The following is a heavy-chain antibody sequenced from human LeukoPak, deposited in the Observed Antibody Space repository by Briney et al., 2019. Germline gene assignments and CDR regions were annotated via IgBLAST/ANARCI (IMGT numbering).Heavy chain of an antibody. D-gene: IGHD2-2*01. J-gene: IGHJ6*03. CDR2: IYPGDSDT. CDR3: ARQRGYCSSTSCHSGYMDV. V-gene: IGHV5-51*01. Sequence: GESLKISCKGSGYSFTSYWIGWVRQMPGKGLEWMGIIYPGDSDTRYSPSFQGQVTISADKSIGTAYLQWSSLKASDTAMYYCARQRGYCSSTSCHSGYMDVWGKGTTVTISS. CDR1: GYSFTSYW.